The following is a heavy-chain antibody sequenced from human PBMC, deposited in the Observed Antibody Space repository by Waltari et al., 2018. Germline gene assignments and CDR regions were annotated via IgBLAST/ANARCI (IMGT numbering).Heavy chain of an antibody. CDR1: GFTFSSCG. Sequence: QVQLVESGGGVVQPGRSLRLSCAASGFTFSSCGMHWVRQAPGKGLEWVAVISYDGSNKYYADSVKGRFTISRDNSKNTLYLQMNSLRAEDTAVYYCAAWSSPFDYWGQGTLVTVSS. V-gene: IGHV3-30*03. D-gene: IGHD3-10*01. CDR2: ISYDGSNK. J-gene: IGHJ4*02. CDR3: AAWSSPFDY.